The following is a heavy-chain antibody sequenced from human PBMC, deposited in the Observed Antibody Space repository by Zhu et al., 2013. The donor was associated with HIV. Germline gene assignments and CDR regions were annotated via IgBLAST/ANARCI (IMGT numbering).Heavy chain of an antibody. CDR1: GYTFTSYY. Sequence: VQLVQSGAEVKKPGASVKVSCKASGYTFTSYYMHWVRQAPGQGLEWMGWINPNNGGTNYAQNFQGRVTMTRDTSINTVYMELRSLTSDDTAVYYCARDPSTRYYTDVWGKGTTVIVSS. CDR2: INPNNGGT. CDR3: ARDPSTRYYTDV. J-gene: IGHJ6*03. D-gene: IGHD3-9*01. V-gene: IGHV1-2*02.